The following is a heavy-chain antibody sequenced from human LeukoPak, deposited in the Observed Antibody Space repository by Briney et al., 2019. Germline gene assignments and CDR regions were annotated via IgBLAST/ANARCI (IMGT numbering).Heavy chain of an antibody. CDR2: MNPNSGNT. CDR3: ARASVTTQGFFGVDD. CDR1: GYTFTSYD. V-gene: IGHV1-8*01. D-gene: IGHD4-17*01. J-gene: IGHJ4*02. Sequence: GASVKVSCKASGYTFTSYDINWVRQATGQGLEWMGWMNPNSGNTGYAQKFQGRVTMTRNTSISTAYMELSSLRSEDTAVYYCARASVTTQGFFGVDDWGQGTLVTVSS.